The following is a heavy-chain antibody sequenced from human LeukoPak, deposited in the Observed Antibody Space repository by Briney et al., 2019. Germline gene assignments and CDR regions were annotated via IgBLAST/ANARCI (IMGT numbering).Heavy chain of an antibody. V-gene: IGHV3-21*01. CDR3: ARDNEVIYGDYPRFDY. J-gene: IGHJ4*02. Sequence: PGGSLRLSCAASGFTFSSYSMNWVRQAPGKGLEWVSSISSSSSSYIYYADSVKGRFTISRDNAKNSLYLQMNSLRAEDTAVYYCARDNEVIYGDYPRFDYWGQGTLVTVPS. CDR1: GFTFSSYS. CDR2: ISSSSSSYI. D-gene: IGHD4-17*01.